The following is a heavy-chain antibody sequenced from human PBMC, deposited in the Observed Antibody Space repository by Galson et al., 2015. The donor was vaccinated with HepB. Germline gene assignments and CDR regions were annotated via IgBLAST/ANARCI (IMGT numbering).Heavy chain of an antibody. Sequence: SETLSLTCTVSGGSISGYYWSWIRQPPGKGLEWIGYIYYSGSTNYNPSLKSRVTISLDTSKNQFSLRLSSVTAADTAVYYCARAYDSSVYYMDYWGQGTLVTVSS. CDR1: GGSISGYY. CDR2: IYYSGST. J-gene: IGHJ4*02. CDR3: ARAYDSSVYYMDY. D-gene: IGHD3-22*01. V-gene: IGHV4-59*08.